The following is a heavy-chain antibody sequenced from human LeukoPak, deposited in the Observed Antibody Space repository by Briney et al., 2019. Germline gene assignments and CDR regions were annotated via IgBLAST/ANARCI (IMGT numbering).Heavy chain of an antibody. CDR2: IYYSGST. D-gene: IGHD1-26*01. CDR1: GGFINDYY. Sequence: PSETLSLTCTVSGGFINDYYWNWIRQPPGQGLEWIGYIYYSGSTNYNPSLKSRVTISVDTSKNQFSLKLSSVTAADTAVYYCARSSRGSYYYAFDIWGQGTMVTVSS. V-gene: IGHV4-59*01. J-gene: IGHJ3*02. CDR3: ARSSRGSYYYAFDI.